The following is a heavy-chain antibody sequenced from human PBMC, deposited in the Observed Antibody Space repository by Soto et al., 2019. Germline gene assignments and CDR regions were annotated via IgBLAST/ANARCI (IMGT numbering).Heavy chain of an antibody. J-gene: IGHJ4*02. Sequence: GYLSLSCAAFGFTFSSYTMHFVRRTPGTGLEWGAVITSDGSKKYYGDSVKGRVTVCRDNSKDTLFPQMNSLRPEDTAVYFCARDQRGLEWWLLGIHFDHWGLGTLVTVSS. CDR2: ITSDGSKK. D-gene: IGHD5-12*01. V-gene: IGHV3-30-3*01. CDR3: ARDQRGLEWWLLGIHFDH. CDR1: GFTFSSYT.